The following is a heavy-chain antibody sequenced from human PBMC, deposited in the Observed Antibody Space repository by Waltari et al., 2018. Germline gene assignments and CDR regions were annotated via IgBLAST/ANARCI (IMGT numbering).Heavy chain of an antibody. CDR2: IKSKIDGGTI. D-gene: IGHD6-13*01. CDR3: TTLLWQQPGV. V-gene: IGHV3-15*01. CDR1: GFTFSNAW. J-gene: IGHJ4*02. Sequence: EVQLVESGGGLVKPGGSLRLSCAASGFTFSNAWMSWVRQAPGKGLEWVGRIKSKIDGGTIDYAAPVKGRFTISRGDSKNTLYLQMNSLKTEDTAVYYCTTLLWQQPGVWGQGTLVTVSS.